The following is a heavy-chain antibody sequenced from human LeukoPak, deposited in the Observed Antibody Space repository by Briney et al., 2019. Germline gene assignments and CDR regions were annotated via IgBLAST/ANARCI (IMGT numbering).Heavy chain of an antibody. CDR1: GFTFSTSS. J-gene: IGHJ4*02. CDR2: IKSNNDGGTT. D-gene: IGHD2-21*01. CDR3: TPVMVEDRGF. V-gene: IGHV3-15*01. Sequence: GGSLRLSCAASGFTFSTSSMNWVRQAPGKGPEWVGRIKSNNDGGTTDYASPVEGRFIISRDDSKNTIYLQMNRLIIDDTAIYYCTPVMVEDRGFWGQGTLVTVSS.